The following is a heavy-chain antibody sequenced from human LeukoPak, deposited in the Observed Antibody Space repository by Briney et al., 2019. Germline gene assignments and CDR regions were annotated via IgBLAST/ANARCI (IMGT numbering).Heavy chain of an antibody. CDR3: ARGRPYYHDSSGYYPFGY. CDR1: GYTFTSYD. J-gene: IGHJ4*02. CDR2: MNPNSGNT. D-gene: IGHD3-22*01. V-gene: IGHV1-8*01. Sequence: ASVKVSCKASGYTFTSYDINWVRQATGQGLEWMGWMNPNSGNTGYAQKFQGRVTMTRNTSISTAYMELSSLRSEDTAVYYCARGRPYYHDSSGYYPFGYWGQGTLVTVSS.